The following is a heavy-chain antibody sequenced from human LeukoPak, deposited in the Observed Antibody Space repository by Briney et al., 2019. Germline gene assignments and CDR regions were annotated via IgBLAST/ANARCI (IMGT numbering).Heavy chain of an antibody. CDR1: GFTFSSSTFGSYT. Sequence: GGSLRLSCATSGFTFSSSTFGSYTMDWVRQAPGKGLEWVSSISSTGTYIYYTDSVKGRFTISRDIANSLLYLQMNSLRADDTAVYYCARDGSSGWYWVDYWGQGTLVTVSS. V-gene: IGHV3-21*01. J-gene: IGHJ4*02. D-gene: IGHD6-19*01. CDR2: ISSTGTYI. CDR3: ARDGSSGWYWVDY.